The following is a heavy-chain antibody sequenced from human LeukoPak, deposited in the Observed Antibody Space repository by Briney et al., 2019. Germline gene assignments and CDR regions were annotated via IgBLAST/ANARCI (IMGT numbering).Heavy chain of an antibody. Sequence: GGSLRLSCAASGFTLDDYAMHWVRQAPGKGLEWVSRISGNTESIDYADSVKGRFTISRDNAKNSLFLQMNSLRPEDTAFYFCAKDIGDEYQLLWGGYFDLWGRGTLVTVSS. CDR3: AKDIGDEYQLLWGGYFDL. J-gene: IGHJ2*01. CDR1: GFTLDDYA. V-gene: IGHV3-9*01. D-gene: IGHD2-2*01. CDR2: ISGNTESI.